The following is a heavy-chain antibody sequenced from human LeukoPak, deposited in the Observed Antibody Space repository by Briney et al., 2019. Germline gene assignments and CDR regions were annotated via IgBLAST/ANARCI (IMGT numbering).Heavy chain of an antibody. CDR3: ARGRTGSYFAADY. J-gene: IGHJ4*02. CDR1: GGSISSYY. V-gene: IGHV4-59*01. Sequence: KPSETLSLTCTVSGGSISSYYWSWIRQPPGKGLEWIGYIYYSGSTNYNPSLKSRVTISVDTSKNQFSLKLSSVTAADTAMYYCARGRTGSYFAADYWGQGTLVTVSS. CDR2: IYYSGST. D-gene: IGHD1-26*01.